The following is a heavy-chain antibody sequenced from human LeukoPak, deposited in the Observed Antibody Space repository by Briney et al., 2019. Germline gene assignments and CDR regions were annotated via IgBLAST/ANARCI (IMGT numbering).Heavy chain of an antibody. CDR2: ISHSVTT. CDR3: ARHFPNTSGWYYYGMDV. Sequence: SETLSLTCTVSGASISSSSYYWDWIRQPPGKGMEWIGSISHSVTTYYNPSLKSRVTIFVDTSKNQFSLKLNSVTAADTAVYYCARHFPNTSGWYYYGMDVWGQGTTVTVSS. V-gene: IGHV4-39*01. J-gene: IGHJ6*02. CDR1: GASISSSSYY. D-gene: IGHD6-19*01.